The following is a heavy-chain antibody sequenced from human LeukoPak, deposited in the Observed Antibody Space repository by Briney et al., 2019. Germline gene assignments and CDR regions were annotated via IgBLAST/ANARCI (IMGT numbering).Heavy chain of an antibody. CDR2: IYYSGST. CDR3: ARHPRDYGSGSYYKNFDY. D-gene: IGHD3-10*01. Sequence: KASETLSLTCTVSGGSISSSSYYWGWIRQPPGKGLEWIGSIYYSGSTYYNSSLKSRVTISVDTSKNQFSLKLSSVTAADTAVYYCARHPRDYGSGSYYKNFDYWGQGTLVTVSS. V-gene: IGHV4-39*01. J-gene: IGHJ4*02. CDR1: GGSISSSSYY.